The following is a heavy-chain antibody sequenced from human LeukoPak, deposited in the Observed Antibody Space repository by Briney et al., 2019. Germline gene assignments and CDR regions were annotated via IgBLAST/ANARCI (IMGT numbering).Heavy chain of an antibody. Sequence: GGSLRLSCAASGFTFSSYAMHWVRQAPGKGLEYVSAISSNGGSTYYADSMKGRFTIARDNSKNTLYLQMSSLRAEGTAVYYCVKDTSGYFDLWGRGTLVTVSS. CDR3: VKDTSGYFDL. D-gene: IGHD1-26*01. J-gene: IGHJ2*01. CDR1: GFTFSSYA. V-gene: IGHV3-64D*06. CDR2: ISSNGGST.